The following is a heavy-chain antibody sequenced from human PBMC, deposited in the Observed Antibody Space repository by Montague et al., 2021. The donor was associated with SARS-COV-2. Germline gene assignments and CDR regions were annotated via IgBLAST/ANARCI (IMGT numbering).Heavy chain of an antibody. CDR1: GVVELRRR. D-gene: IGHD3-10*01. CDR2: LLLEKKN. Sequence: SETLSLTCTVSGVVELRRRSEEHTSELQSPMYLVCRLLLEKKNNYNPSLQSRVTISVDTSKNQFSLKLSSVTAADTAVYYCARRLLWFGGASMDVWGQGTTGTV. J-gene: IGHJ6*02. CDR3: ARRLLWFGGASMDV. V-gene: IGHV4-59*08.